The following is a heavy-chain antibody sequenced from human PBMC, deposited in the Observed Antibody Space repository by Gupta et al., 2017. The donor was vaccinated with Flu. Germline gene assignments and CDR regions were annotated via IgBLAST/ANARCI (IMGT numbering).Heavy chain of an antibody. CDR3: GKDSFSPTY. V-gene: IGHV3-23*01. D-gene: IGHD1-26*01. J-gene: IGHJ4*02. Sequence: MSWVRQAPGKGLEWVSSISAGDGSTYYADSVQGRFTMSRDNSKSTLYLQMNSLRAEDTAVYFCGKDSFSPTYWAQGTLVTVSS. CDR2: ISAGDGST.